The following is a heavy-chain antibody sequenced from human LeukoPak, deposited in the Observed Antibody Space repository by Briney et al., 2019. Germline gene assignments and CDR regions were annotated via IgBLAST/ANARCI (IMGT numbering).Heavy chain of an antibody. J-gene: IGHJ4*02. CDR3: ATDPGYYYGGYFDY. CDR2: FDPEDGET. Sequence: ASVKVSCKVSGCTLTELSMHWVRQAPGKGLEWMGGFDPEDGETIYAQKFQGRVTMTEDTSTDTAYMELSSLRSEDTAVYYCATDPGYYYGGYFDYWGQGTLVTVSS. D-gene: IGHD3-22*01. V-gene: IGHV1-24*01. CDR1: GCTLTELS.